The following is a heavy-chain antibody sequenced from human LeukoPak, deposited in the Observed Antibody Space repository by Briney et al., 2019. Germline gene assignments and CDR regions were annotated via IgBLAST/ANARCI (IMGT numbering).Heavy chain of an antibody. CDR2: ISSGSRYI. D-gene: IGHD3-22*01. V-gene: IGHV3-21*01. CDR3: ARDVYDTSGYPPTEGDFDY. CDR1: GFTFSSHS. J-gene: IGHJ4*02. Sequence: KPGGSLRLSCAASGFTFSSHSMNWVRQAPGKGLEWVSSISSGSRYIYYVDSVKGRFTISRDNAKNSLYLQMNSLRAEDTAVYFCARDVYDTSGYPPTEGDFDYWGQGTLVTVSS.